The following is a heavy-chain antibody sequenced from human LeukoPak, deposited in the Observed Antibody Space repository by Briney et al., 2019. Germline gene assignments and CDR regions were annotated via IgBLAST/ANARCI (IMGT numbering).Heavy chain of an antibody. CDR3: ARDAGVVAANMDV. CDR2: IKQDGSEK. J-gene: IGHJ6*03. V-gene: IGHV3-7*01. D-gene: IGHD2-15*01. Sequence: GGSLRLSCAASGFTFSSYWMSWVRQAPGKGLEWVADIKQDGSEKYYLDSVKGRFTISRDNAKNSLYLQMNSLRAEDTAVYYCARDAGVVAANMDVWGKGTTVTISS. CDR1: GFTFSSYW.